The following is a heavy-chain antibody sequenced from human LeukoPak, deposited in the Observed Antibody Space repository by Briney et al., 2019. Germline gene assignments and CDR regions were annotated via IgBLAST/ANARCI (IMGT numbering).Heavy chain of an antibody. D-gene: IGHD6-13*01. CDR3: ATGGIAAAGTKIYYYYYLDV. CDR1: GYTFTVYY. J-gene: IGHJ6*03. Sequence: ASLRVCCKPSGYTFTVYYMHSMRQARGQGPESMGWINPNSGETKDAEKFQGRVTMIRDTCISTAYMGLSRLRADDAAVYYCATGGIAAAGTKIYYYYYLDVWGKGTTVTVSS. V-gene: IGHV1-2*02. CDR2: INPNSGET.